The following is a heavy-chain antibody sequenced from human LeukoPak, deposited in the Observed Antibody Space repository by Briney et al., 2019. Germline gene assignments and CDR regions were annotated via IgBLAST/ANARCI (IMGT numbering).Heavy chain of an antibody. CDR1: GGTFSSYA. Sequence: GASVKVSCKASGGTFSSYAISWVRQAPGQGLEWMGGIIPIFGTANYAQKFQGRVTITADESTSTAYMELSSLRSEDTAVYYCARFGSYCSGGSCYSYYYYGMDVWGQGATVTVSS. V-gene: IGHV1-69*13. D-gene: IGHD2-15*01. CDR2: IIPIFGTA. CDR3: ARFGSYCSGGSCYSYYYYGMDV. J-gene: IGHJ6*02.